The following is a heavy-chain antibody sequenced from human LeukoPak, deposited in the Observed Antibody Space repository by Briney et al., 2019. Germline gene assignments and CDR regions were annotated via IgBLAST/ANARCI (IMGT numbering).Heavy chain of an antibody. D-gene: IGHD3-22*01. V-gene: IGHV1-46*01. CDR3: AILGSSGYLPPLSTIDY. Sequence: ASVKVSCKASGYTFTSYYMHWVRQAPGQGLEWMGIINPSGGSTSYAQKFQGRVTMTRDMSTSTVYMELSSLRSEDTAVYYCAILGSSGYLPPLSTIDYWGQGTLVTVSS. J-gene: IGHJ4*02. CDR1: GYTFTSYY. CDR2: INPSGGST.